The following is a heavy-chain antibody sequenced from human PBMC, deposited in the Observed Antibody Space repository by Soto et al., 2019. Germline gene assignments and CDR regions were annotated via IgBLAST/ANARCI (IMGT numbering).Heavy chain of an antibody. CDR2: IIPIFGTA. Sequence: GASVKVSSKASGGAFSSYAISGVREAPGQGLEWMGGIIPIFGTANYAQKFQGRVTFTADESTSTAYMELSSLRSEDTAVYYCARGGLRFLESHGMDVWGQGTTVTVSS. CDR1: GGAFSSYA. CDR3: ARGGLRFLESHGMDV. J-gene: IGHJ6*02. D-gene: IGHD3-3*01. V-gene: IGHV1-69*13.